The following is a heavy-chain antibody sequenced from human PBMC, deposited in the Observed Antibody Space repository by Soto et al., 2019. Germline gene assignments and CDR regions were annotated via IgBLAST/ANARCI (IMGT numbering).Heavy chain of an antibody. V-gene: IGHV1-69*13. CDR1: GGTFSSYA. CDR2: IIPIFGTA. Sequence: SVKVSCKASGGTFSSYAISWVRQAPGQGLEWMGGIIPIFGTANYAQKFQGRVTITADESTSTAYMELSSLRSEDTAVYYCARRRDIAAAGTKYDWFDPWGQGTLVTVSS. CDR3: ARRRDIAAAGTKYDWFDP. J-gene: IGHJ5*02. D-gene: IGHD6-13*01.